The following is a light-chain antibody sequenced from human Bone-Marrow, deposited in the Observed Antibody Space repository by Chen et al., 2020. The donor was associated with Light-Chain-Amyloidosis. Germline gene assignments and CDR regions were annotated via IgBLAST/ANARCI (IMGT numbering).Light chain of an antibody. CDR3: QSADSSGTYEVI. J-gene: IGLJ2*01. V-gene: IGLV3-25*03. CDR1: DLPTKY. CDR2: RDT. Sequence: SYELTQPPSVSVSPGQTARITCSGDDLPTKYAYWYQQKPGQAPVLVIHRDTERPSGISERFSCSSSGTTATLTISGVQAEDEADYHCQSADSSGTYEVICGGGTKLTVL.